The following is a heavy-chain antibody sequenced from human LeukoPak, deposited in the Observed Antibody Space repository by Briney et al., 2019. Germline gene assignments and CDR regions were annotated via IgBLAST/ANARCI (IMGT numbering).Heavy chain of an antibody. V-gene: IGHV3-11*05. CDR2: ISSSSGYA. D-gene: IGHD5-12*01. CDR3: ARDQSMYGYEIFDY. J-gene: IGHJ4*02. Sequence: PGGSLRLSCAASGFTFSDHYMAWIRQAPGKGLEWVSFISSSSGYANYADSVKGRFTISRDNAKNSLYLQMNSLRAEDTAVYYCARDQSMYGYEIFDYWAQGILVTVSS. CDR1: GFTFSDHY.